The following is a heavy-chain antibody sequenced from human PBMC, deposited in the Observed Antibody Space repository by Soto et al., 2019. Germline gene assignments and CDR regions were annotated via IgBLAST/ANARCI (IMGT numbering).Heavy chain of an antibody. D-gene: IGHD2-21*01. CDR1: GFTFNNIS. J-gene: IGHJ4*02. CDR2: ITESGDST. CDR3: VKRNCGNCPWSS. Sequence: SGGSLRLSCAASGFTFNNISMGWVRQAPGKGLKYVSSITESGDSTFYADSVKGRFTISRDNSKSALHLQMNSLRADDTAVYYCVKRNCGNCPWSSWGQGTLVTVS. V-gene: IGHV3-23*01.